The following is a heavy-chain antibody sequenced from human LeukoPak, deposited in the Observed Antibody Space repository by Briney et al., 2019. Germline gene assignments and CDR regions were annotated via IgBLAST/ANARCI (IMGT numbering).Heavy chain of an antibody. Sequence: SETLSLTCAVYGGSFSGYYWSWIRQPPGKGLEWIGEINHSGSTNYNPSLKSRVTISVDTSKNQFSLKLSSVTAADTAVYYCARGRGGSGSYRVPGELDYWGQGTLVTVSP. V-gene: IGHV4-34*01. CDR3: ARGRGGSGSYRVPGELDY. CDR2: INHSGST. CDR1: GGSFSGYY. J-gene: IGHJ4*02. D-gene: IGHD1-26*01.